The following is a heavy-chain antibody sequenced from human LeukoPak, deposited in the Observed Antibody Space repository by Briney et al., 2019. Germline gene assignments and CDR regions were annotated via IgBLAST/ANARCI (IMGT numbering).Heavy chain of an antibody. Sequence: PGGSLRLSCAASGVTFNTYSMNWVRHAPGEGREWVSSISSSSKYIYYADPVKGRFTISIDNAKNSLYLQMNSLRAEDTAVYYCARDLEYTDYLHNWFDPWGQGTLVTVYS. J-gene: IGHJ5*02. D-gene: IGHD4-11*01. CDR3: ARDLEYTDYLHNWFDP. V-gene: IGHV3-21*01. CDR2: ISSSSKYI. CDR1: GVTFNTYS.